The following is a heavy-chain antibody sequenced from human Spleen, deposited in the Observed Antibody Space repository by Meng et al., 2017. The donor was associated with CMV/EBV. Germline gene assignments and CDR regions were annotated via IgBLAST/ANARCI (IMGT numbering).Heavy chain of an antibody. D-gene: IGHD3-10*01. V-gene: IGHV1-2*02. CDR2: INPNSGGT. Sequence: ASVKVSCKASGYTFSAHYMHWVRQAPGQGLEWLGWINPNSGGTNYAQKFVGRVTMTRDTSLRTAYMELSRLRSDDTAVYYCARYSGGPLDSNDYWGQGTLVTVSS. CDR3: ARYSGGPLDSNDY. J-gene: IGHJ4*02. CDR1: GYTFSAHY.